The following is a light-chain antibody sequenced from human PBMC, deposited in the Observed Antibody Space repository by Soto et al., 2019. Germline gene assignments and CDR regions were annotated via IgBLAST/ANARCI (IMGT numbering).Light chain of an antibody. V-gene: IGLV2-14*03. CDR2: DVS. CDR3: SSYTSSTSL. CDR1: NSDVGGDNH. Sequence: QSALTQPASVSGSLGQSITISCTGTNSDVGGDNHVSWYQQHPDKAPKLIIYDVSNRPSGVSNRFSGSKSGNTASLTISGLQTEDEAHYYCSSYTSSTSLFGGGPKLTVL. J-gene: IGLJ2*01.